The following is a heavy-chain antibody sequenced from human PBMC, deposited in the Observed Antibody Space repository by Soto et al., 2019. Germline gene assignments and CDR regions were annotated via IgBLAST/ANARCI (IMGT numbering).Heavy chain of an antibody. V-gene: IGHV3-30*18. J-gene: IGHJ4*02. Sequence: GGSLRLSCAASGFTFSSYRMYWVRQAPGKALERVAVISYDGSNKYYADSVKGRFTISRYNSKNALYLQMNSLRAEDTAVYYCAKDLWFGELLEDFPHPSFDYWGQGTLVTVSS. CDR3: AKDLWFGELLEDFPHPSFDY. CDR1: GFTFSSYR. D-gene: IGHD3-10*01. CDR2: ISYDGSNK.